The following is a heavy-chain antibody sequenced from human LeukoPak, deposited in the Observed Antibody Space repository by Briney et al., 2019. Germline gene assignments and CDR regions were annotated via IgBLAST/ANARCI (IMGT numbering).Heavy chain of an antibody. V-gene: IGHV1-2*02. Sequence: ASVKVSXKASGYTFTGYYMHWVRQAPGQGLEWMGWINPNSGGTNYAQKFQGRVTMTRDTSISTAYMELSRLRSDDTAVYYCARDWRGCSSTSCSARDWFDPWGQGTLVTVSS. J-gene: IGHJ5*02. D-gene: IGHD2-2*01. CDR2: INPNSGGT. CDR1: GYTFTGYY. CDR3: ARDWRGCSSTSCSARDWFDP.